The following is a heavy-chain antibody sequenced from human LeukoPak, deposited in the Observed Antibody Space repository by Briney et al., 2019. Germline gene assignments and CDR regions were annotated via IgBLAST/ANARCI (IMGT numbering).Heavy chain of an antibody. CDR3: ARPTSLAFDY. J-gene: IGHJ4*02. CDR2: IYPGDSET. CDR1: GYSFSTYW. Sequence: GESLKISCKGSGYSFSTYWIAWVRPMPGKVLEWLGIIYPGDSETSSSPSFQGQTTISADKSISTAYLQWSSLKASDTAMYYCARPTSLAFDYWGQGTQVTVSS. D-gene: IGHD1-1*01. V-gene: IGHV5-51*01.